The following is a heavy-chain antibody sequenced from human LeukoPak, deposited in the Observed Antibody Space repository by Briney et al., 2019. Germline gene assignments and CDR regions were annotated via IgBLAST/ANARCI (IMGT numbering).Heavy chain of an antibody. CDR1: GGSISSYY. CDR3: ARRITMVRGVIHNWFDP. J-gene: IGHJ5*02. CDR2: INHSGST. D-gene: IGHD3-10*01. Sequence: PSETLSLTCTVSGGSISSYYWSWIRQPPGKGLEWIGEINHSGSTNYNPSLKSRVTISVDTSKNQFSLKLSSVTAADTAVYYCARRITMVRGVIHNWFDPWGQGTLVTVSS. V-gene: IGHV4-34*01.